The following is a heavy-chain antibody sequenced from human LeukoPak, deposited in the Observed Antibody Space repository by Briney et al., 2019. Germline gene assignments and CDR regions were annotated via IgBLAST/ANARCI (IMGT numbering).Heavy chain of an antibody. CDR3: ARGREWELQYFDY. CDR1: GFTFSSYA. CDR2: ISYDGSNK. J-gene: IGHJ4*02. V-gene: IGHV3-30*04. Sequence: GRSLRLSCAASGFTFSSYAMHWVRQAPGKGLEWVAVISYDGSNKYYADSVKGRFTISRDNSKNTLYLQMNSLRAEDTGVYYCARGREWELQYFDYWGQGTLVTVSS. D-gene: IGHD1-26*01.